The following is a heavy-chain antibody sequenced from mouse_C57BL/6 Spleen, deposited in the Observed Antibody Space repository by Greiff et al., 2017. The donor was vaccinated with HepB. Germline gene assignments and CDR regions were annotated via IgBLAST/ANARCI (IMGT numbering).Heavy chain of an antibody. V-gene: IGHV1-53*01. CDR2: INPSNGGN. CDR1: GYTFTSYW. D-gene: IGHD2-4*01. CDR3: ARGGLRPLDY. J-gene: IGHJ2*01. Sequence: QVQLQQPGTELVKPGASVKLSCKASGYTFTSYWMHWVKQRPGQGLEWIGNINPSNGGNNYNEKFKSKAKLTVDKSSSTTYMQLSSLTSEDSAVEYYARGGLRPLDYWGQGTTLTVSS.